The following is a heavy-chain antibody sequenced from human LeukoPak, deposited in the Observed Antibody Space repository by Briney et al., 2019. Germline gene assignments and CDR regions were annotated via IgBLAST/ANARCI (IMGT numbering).Heavy chain of an antibody. V-gene: IGHV4-59*01. D-gene: IGHD1-26*01. CDR1: GGSISGYY. Sequence: PSETLSLTCTVSGGSISGYYWTWIRQPPGKGLEWIGYIYYSGSTNYHPSLKSRVTLSVDTSKKQFSLKLSSVTAADTAVYYCARGLLVGNTGHYFDYWGQGTLVTVSS. CDR2: IYYSGST. J-gene: IGHJ4*02. CDR3: ARGLLVGNTGHYFDY.